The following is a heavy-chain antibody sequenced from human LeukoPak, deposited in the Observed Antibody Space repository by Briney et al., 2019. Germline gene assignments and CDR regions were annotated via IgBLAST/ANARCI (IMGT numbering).Heavy chain of an antibody. CDR1: GFPFSSYA. CDR2: IGGSGSRT. CDR3: AKYGPAYYDILTGYANFDY. V-gene: IGHV3-23*01. D-gene: IGHD3-9*01. Sequence: GGSLTLSCVASGFPFSSYAMTWVRQAPGKGLEWVSAIGGSGSRTYSADSVKGRFTIYRDNSKNTLYLQMNSLRAEDTAVYYCAKYGPAYYDILTGYANFDYWGQGTLVTVSS. J-gene: IGHJ4*02.